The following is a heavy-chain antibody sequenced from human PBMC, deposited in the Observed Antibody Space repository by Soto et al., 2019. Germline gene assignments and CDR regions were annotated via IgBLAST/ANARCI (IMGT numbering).Heavy chain of an antibody. D-gene: IGHD3-22*01. CDR3: ARHYRAWNYYDSSGFYKSYFDY. CDR2: IYYSGST. J-gene: IGHJ4*02. V-gene: IGHV4-39*01. Sequence: PSETLSLTCTVSGGSISSSSYYWGWIRQPPGKGLEWIGSIYYSGSTYYNPSLKSRVTISVDTSKNQFSLKLSSVTAADTAVYYCARHYRAWNYYDSSGFYKSYFDYWGQGTLVTVSS. CDR1: GGSISSSSYY.